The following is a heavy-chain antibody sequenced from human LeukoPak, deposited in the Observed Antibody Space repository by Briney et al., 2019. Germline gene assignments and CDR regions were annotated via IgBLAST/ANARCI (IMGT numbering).Heavy chain of an antibody. D-gene: IGHD3-22*01. CDR3: AREGSYYDSSGYYSSFDY. Sequence: PGGSPRLSCAASGFTFSSYWMNWVRQAPGKGLEWVANIKQDGSEKYYVDSVKGRFTISRDNAKNSLYLQMNSLRAEDTAVYYCAREGSYYDSSGYYSSFDYWGQGTLVTVSS. V-gene: IGHV3-7*03. CDR2: IKQDGSEK. J-gene: IGHJ4*02. CDR1: GFTFSSYW.